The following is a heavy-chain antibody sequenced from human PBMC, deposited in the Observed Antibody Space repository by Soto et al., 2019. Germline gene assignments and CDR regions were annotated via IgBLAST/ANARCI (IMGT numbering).Heavy chain of an antibody. Sequence: SETLSLTCAVSGGSISSGGYSWSWIRQPPGKGLEWIGYIYYSGSTYYNPSLKSRVTISVDTSKNQLSLKLSSVTAADTAVYYCARGYDFWSGYSYYYYGMDVWGQGTTVTVSS. CDR2: IYYSGST. CDR1: GGSISSGGYS. CDR3: ARGYDFWSGYSYYYYGMDV. J-gene: IGHJ6*02. D-gene: IGHD3-3*01. V-gene: IGHV4-30-4*07.